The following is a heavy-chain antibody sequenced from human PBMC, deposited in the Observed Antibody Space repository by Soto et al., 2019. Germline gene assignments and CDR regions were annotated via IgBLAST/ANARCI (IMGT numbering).Heavy chain of an antibody. D-gene: IGHD6-6*01. J-gene: IGHJ4*02. CDR1: GGTISSHC. Sequence: SVTLSDPYTVAGGTISSHCWRRILQPPGKGLEWIGYIYYSGSTNYNPSLTSRVTISVDTSKNQFSLKLSSVTAADTAVYYGAGLLGSSSLLFYWGQGTLVTVFS. V-gene: IGHV4-59*08. CDR2: IYYSGST. CDR3: AGLLGSSSLLFY.